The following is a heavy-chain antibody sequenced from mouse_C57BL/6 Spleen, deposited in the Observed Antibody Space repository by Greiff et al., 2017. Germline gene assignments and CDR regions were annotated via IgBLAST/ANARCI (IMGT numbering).Heavy chain of an antibody. CDR2: IDPSDSYT. Sequence: VQLQQSGAELVKPGASVKLSCKASGYTFTSYWMQWVKQRPGQGLEWIGEIDPSDSYTNYNQKFKGKATLTVDTSSSTAYMQLSSLTSEDSAVYYCARSTGAEAMDYWGQGTSVTVSS. CDR1: GYTFTSYW. CDR3: ARSTGAEAMDY. D-gene: IGHD4-1*02. V-gene: IGHV1-50*01. J-gene: IGHJ4*01.